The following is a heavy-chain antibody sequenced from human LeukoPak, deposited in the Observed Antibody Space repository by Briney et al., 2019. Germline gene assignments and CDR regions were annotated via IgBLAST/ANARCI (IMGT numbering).Heavy chain of an antibody. D-gene: IGHD1-14*01. CDR3: ARDVDNGRQRYGFDN. Sequence: PGGSLRLSCVASGFTFRRYSMNWVRQAHGNGLEWIAYLSDNTDSRTFIYYANSVKGRFTISRDNARNSLYLQMNNLRAEDTALYYCARDVDNGRQRYGFDNWGQGTLVTVSS. CDR1: GFTFRRYS. J-gene: IGHJ4*02. CDR2: LSDNTDSRTFI. V-gene: IGHV3-21*01.